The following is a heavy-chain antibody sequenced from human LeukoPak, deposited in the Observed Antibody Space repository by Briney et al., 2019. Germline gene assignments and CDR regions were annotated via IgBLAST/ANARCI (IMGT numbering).Heavy chain of an antibody. J-gene: IGHJ4*02. V-gene: IGHV4-4*07. CDR3: ARYRHGTRVSDYFAV. CDR1: GDSISRYY. Sequence: SETLSLTCPVSGDSISRYYWSSIRQPAGKGLEWLGRIYSSGSTNYNPSLESRVTMSVDTSTNQFSLKLSSVTAADTAVYYCARYRHGTRVSDYFAVWGQGILVTVSS. CDR2: IYSSGST. D-gene: IGHD1-14*01.